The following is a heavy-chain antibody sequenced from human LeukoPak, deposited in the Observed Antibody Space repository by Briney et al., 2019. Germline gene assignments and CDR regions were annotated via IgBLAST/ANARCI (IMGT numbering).Heavy chain of an antibody. CDR1: GFTFSSFA. CDR3: ANVGYCSGGSCYPLYFDY. V-gene: IGHV3-23*01. Sequence: GRSLGLSCAASGFTFSSFAMHWVRQAPGKGLEWVSAISGSGGSTYYADSVKGRFTISRDNSKNTLYLQMNSLRAEDTAVYYCANVGYCSGGSCYPLYFDYWGQGTLVTVSS. J-gene: IGHJ4*02. CDR2: ISGSGGST. D-gene: IGHD2-15*01.